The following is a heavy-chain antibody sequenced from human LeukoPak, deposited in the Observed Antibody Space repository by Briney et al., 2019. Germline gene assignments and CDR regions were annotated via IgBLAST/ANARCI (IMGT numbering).Heavy chain of an antibody. CDR1: GYTFIDYY. V-gene: IGHV1-2*02. J-gene: IGHJ4*02. D-gene: IGHD2-2*01. Sequence: ASARVSCKTSGYTFIDYYVHWVRKAPGQGLEWLGWINPNSGGTSNAQMLQGRVTLTRDTSINTAYMELRSLRSDDTAFYYCARDFNLVGPSLAMSTFDYWGQGTLVTVSS. CDR2: INPNSGGT. CDR3: ARDFNLVGPSLAMSTFDY.